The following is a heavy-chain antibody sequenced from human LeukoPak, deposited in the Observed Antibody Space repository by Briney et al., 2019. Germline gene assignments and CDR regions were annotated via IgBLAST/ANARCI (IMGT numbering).Heavy chain of an antibody. J-gene: IGHJ4*02. D-gene: IGHD2-21*01. V-gene: IGHV3-23*01. CDR1: GFIFRSDA. Sequence: PGGPLRLSCAASGFIFRSDAMSWVRQAPGKGLEWVSSISGGGGGTYYADSVKGRFTISRDNSKNTLYLEMNSLRVEDTAAYYCVRRDDAFDYWGQGALVTVSS. CDR2: ISGGGGGT. CDR3: VRRDDAFDY.